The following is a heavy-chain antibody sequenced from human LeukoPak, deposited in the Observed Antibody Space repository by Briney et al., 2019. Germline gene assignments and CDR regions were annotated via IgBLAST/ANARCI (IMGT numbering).Heavy chain of an antibody. CDR3: ARISSSNWYNERGAFDV. V-gene: IGHV4-34*12. CDR2: IIHSGTT. J-gene: IGHJ3*01. CDR1: AGSFSGYY. D-gene: IGHD6-13*01. Sequence: PSETLSLTCAVYAGSFSGYYWSWIRQPPGKGLEWIREIIHSGTTNYNPSLKSRVTISVDTSKNQSSLKLRSVTAADTAVYYCARISSSNWYNERGAFDVWGQGTMVTVSS.